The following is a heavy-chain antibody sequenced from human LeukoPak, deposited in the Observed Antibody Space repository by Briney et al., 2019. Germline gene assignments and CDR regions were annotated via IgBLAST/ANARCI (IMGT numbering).Heavy chain of an antibody. CDR2: INPNSGDT. Sequence: GASVKVSCKASGYTFSGSYIHWVRQAPGQGLEWLGRINPNSGDTNYAQKLQGRVTMTTDTSTSTAYMELRSLRSDDTAVYYCARNRPPPRSCTNGVCYFADYYYYYMDVWGKGTTVTVSS. CDR3: ARNRPPPRSCTNGVCYFADYYYYYMDV. V-gene: IGHV1-2*06. CDR1: GYTFSGSY. J-gene: IGHJ6*03. D-gene: IGHD2-8*01.